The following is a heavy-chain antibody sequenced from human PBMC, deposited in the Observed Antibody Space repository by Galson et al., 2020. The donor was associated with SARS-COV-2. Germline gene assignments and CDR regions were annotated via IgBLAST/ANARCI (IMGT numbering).Heavy chain of an antibody. CDR1: GFTFSSYS. V-gene: IGHV3-21*01. CDR3: ARSAKGVTIFGVVITDWYFDL. J-gene: IGHJ2*01. CDR2: ISSSSSYI. Sequence: NSGGSLRLPCAASGFTFSSYSMNWVRQAPGKGLEWVSSISSSSSYIYYADSVKGRFTISRDNAKNSLYLQMNSLRAEDTAVYYCARSAKGVTIFGVVITDWYFDLWGRGTLVTVSS. D-gene: IGHD3-3*01.